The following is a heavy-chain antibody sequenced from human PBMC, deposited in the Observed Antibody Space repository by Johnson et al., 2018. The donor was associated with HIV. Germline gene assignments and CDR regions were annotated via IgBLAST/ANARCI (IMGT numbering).Heavy chain of an antibody. CDR1: GFTFSSYD. D-gene: IGHD3-3*01. V-gene: IGHV3-13*01. J-gene: IGHJ3*02. CDR3: ARGMYYNFWSGYGIRWDAFDI. CDR2: VGTAGDT. Sequence: VQLVESGGGLVQPGGSLRLSCAASGFTFSSYDMHWVRQATGKGLVWVAAVGTAGDTFYPGSVKGRFTISRDDAKNSLYLQMNSLSAGDTAVYYCARGMYYNFWSGYGIRWDAFDIWGQGTMVTVSS.